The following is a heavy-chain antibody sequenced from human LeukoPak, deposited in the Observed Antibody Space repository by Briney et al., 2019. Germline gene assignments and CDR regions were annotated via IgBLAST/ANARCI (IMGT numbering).Heavy chain of an antibody. CDR1: GYTFTSYY. CDR2: INPSGDPT. Sequence: ASVKVSCRASGYTFTSYYMHWVRQAPGQGLEWVGIINPSGDPTTYAQRFQGRVTMTSDMSTSTVYMELSSLRSEDTAVYYCARSSGYYSSLFYMHVWGKGTTVTVSS. J-gene: IGHJ6*03. V-gene: IGHV1-46*01. CDR3: ARSSGYYSSLFYMHV. D-gene: IGHD3-22*01.